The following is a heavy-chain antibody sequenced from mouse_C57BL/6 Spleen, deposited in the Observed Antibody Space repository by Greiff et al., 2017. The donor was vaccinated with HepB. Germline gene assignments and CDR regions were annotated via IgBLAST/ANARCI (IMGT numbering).Heavy chain of an antibody. D-gene: IGHD1-1*01. J-gene: IGHJ1*03. V-gene: IGHV5-6*02. CDR2: ISSGGSYT. CDR3: ARHEDYGSSHHWYFDV. Sequence: DVKLVESGGDLVKPGGSLKLSCAASGFTFSSYGMSWVRQTPDKRLEWVATISSGGSYTYYPDSVKGRFTISRDNAKNTLYLQMSSLKSEDTAMYYCARHEDYGSSHHWYFDVWGTGTTVTVSS. CDR1: GFTFSSYG.